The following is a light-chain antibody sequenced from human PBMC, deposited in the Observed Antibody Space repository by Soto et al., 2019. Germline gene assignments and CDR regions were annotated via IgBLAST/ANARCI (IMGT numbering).Light chain of an antibody. Sequence: QSALTQPASVSGSPGQSITISCTGTSSDFGAYKSVSWYQQHPGEAPKLVIYEVTNRPSGVSNRFSGSKSGNTASLAISGLQAEDEADYYCSSYTTGSTVVFGGGTKVTVL. CDR3: SSYTTGSTVV. CDR1: SSDFGAYKS. V-gene: IGLV2-14*01. J-gene: IGLJ2*01. CDR2: EVT.